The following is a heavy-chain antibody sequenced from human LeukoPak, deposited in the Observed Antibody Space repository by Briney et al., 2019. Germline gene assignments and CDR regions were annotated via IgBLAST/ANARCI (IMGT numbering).Heavy chain of an antibody. Sequence: SETLSLTCTVSGGSISSSSYYWGWIRQPPGKGLEWIGSIYYSGSTYYNPSLKSRVTISVDTSKNQFSLKLSSVTAADTAVFYCAGGSGPLGWFDPWGQGTLVTVSS. J-gene: IGHJ5*02. CDR1: GGSISSSSYY. CDR2: IYYSGST. V-gene: IGHV4-39*01. CDR3: AGGSGPLGWFDP. D-gene: IGHD3-10*01.